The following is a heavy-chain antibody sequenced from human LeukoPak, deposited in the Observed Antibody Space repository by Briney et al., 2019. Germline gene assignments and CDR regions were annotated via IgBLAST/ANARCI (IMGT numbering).Heavy chain of an antibody. CDR2: VSWNSGSI. Sequence: GRSLRLSCAASGFTFDDYAMHWVRQAPGKGLEWVSGVSWNSGSIGYADSVKGRFTNSRDNAKNSLYLQMNSLRAEDTALYYCAKDISIVYYYGSGSAAFDIWGQGTMVTVSS. J-gene: IGHJ3*02. V-gene: IGHV3-9*01. CDR1: GFTFDDYA. CDR3: AKDISIVYYYGSGSAAFDI. D-gene: IGHD3-10*01.